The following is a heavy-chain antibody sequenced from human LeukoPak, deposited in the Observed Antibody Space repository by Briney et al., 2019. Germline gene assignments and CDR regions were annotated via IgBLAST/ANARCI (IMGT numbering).Heavy chain of an antibody. J-gene: IGHJ5*02. CDR2: IYYSGST. Sequence: SETLSLTCTVSGGSISSSSYYWGWIRQPPGKGLEWIGSIYYSGSTYYNPSLKSRVTISVDTSKNQFSLKLSSVTAADTAVYYCACKGYSYGSSNWFDPWGQGTLVTVSS. D-gene: IGHD5-18*01. CDR1: GGSISSSSYY. CDR3: ACKGYSYGSSNWFDP. V-gene: IGHV4-39*07.